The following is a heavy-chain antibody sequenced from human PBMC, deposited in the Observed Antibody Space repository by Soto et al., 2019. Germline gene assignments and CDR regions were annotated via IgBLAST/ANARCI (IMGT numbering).Heavy chain of an antibody. D-gene: IGHD1-26*01. V-gene: IGHV4-38-2*02. CDR3: AREKVGTTFFDN. J-gene: IGHJ4*02. CDR2: IYPSVSS. CDR1: GFAISRGYY. Sequence: PSETLSLTCSVSGFAISRGYYWSWVRQPPGKGLEWSGSIYPSVSSYHNPSLATRLRLSIDTSKNQFTLNLTSVTAADTALYFCAREKVGTTFFDNWGQGIQVTVSS.